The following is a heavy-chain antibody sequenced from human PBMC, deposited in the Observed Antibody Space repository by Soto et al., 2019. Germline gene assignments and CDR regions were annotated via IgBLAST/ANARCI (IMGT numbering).Heavy chain of an antibody. J-gene: IGHJ6*02. V-gene: IGHV4-59*01. CDR3: ARDLLVGATTSYYYYGMDV. CDR2: IYYSGST. D-gene: IGHD1-26*01. CDR1: GGSISSYY. Sequence: QVQLQESGPGLVKPSETLSLTCTVSGGSISSYYWSWIRQPPGKGLEWIGYIYYSGSTNYNPSHKSRVTISVDTSKNQFSLKLSSVTAADTAVYYCARDLLVGATTSYYYYGMDVWGQGTTVTVSS.